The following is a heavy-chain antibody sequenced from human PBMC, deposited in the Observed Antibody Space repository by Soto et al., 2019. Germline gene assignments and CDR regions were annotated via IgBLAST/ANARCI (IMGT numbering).Heavy chain of an antibody. V-gene: IGHV1-69*13. J-gene: IGHJ6*02. CDR2: IIPIFGTA. CDR1: GGTFSSYA. Sequence: SVKVSCKASGGTFSSYAISWVRQAPGQGLEWMGGIIPIFGTANYAQKFQGRVTITADESTSTAYMELSSLRSEDTAVYYCASWYYYGSGTYYYYGMDVWGQGTTVTSP. CDR3: ASWYYYGSGTYYYYGMDV. D-gene: IGHD3-10*01.